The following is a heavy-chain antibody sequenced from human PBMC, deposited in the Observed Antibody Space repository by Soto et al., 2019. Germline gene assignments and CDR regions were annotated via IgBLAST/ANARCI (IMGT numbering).Heavy chain of an antibody. V-gene: IGHV3-48*01. CDR1: GFTFSSYS. J-gene: IGHJ4*02. Sequence: GGSLRLSCAASGFTFSSYSMNWVRQAPGTGLEWVSYISSSSSTIYYADSVKGRFTISRDNAKNSLYLQMNSLRAEDTAVYYCARESEDIVVVPAHFDYWGQGTLVTVSS. D-gene: IGHD2-2*01. CDR2: ISSSSSTI. CDR3: ARESEDIVVVPAHFDY.